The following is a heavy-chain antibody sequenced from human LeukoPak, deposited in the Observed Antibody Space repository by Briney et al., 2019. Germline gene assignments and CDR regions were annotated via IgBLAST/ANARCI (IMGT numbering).Heavy chain of an antibody. CDR3: ARDGGGSTMVRGVIYAFDI. J-gene: IGHJ3*02. D-gene: IGHD3-10*01. CDR2: INHSGST. V-gene: IGHV4-34*01. Sequence: SGTLSLTCAVYGGSFSGYYWSWIRQPPGKGLEWIGEINHSGSTNYNPSLKSRVTISVDTSKNQFSLKLSSVTAADTAVYYCARDGGGSTMVRGVIYAFDIWGQGTMVTVSS. CDR1: GGSFSGYY.